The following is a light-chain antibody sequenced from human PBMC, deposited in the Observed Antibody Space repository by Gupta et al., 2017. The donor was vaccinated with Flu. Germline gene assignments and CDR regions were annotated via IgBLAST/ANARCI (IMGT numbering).Light chain of an antibody. V-gene: IGLV7-46*01. Sequence: QAVVTQEPSLTVSPGLPVTLTLDPSTGAVTGSHPTYWYQQRPGLAPRTLIYDTDRKLSLTPVRVSVSLVGGKAALTLSGALPEDDADYYCLLYFLGPRVFGGGTHLTVL. CDR2: DTD. CDR1: TGAVTGSHP. J-gene: IGLJ3*02. CDR3: LLYFLGPRV.